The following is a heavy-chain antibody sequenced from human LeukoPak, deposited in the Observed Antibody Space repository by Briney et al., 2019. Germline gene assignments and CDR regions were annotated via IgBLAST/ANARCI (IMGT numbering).Heavy chain of an antibody. CDR2: INHSGST. V-gene: IGHV4-34*01. CDR3: ASGPYDYVWGSYRSEYFQH. D-gene: IGHD3-16*02. CDR1: GGSFSGYY. J-gene: IGHJ1*01. Sequence: SETLSLTCAVYGGSFSGYYWSWIRQPPGKGLEWIEEINHSGSTNYNPSLKSRVTISVDTSKNQFSLKLSSVTAADTAVYYCASGPYDYVWGSYRSEYFQHWGQGTLVTVSS.